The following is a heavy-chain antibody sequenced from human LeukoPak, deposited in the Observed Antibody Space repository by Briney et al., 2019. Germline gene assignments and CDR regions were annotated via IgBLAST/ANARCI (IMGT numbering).Heavy chain of an antibody. Sequence: GGSLRLSCAASGFTFSSYGMHWVRQAPGKGLEWLAFIRYDGSNKYYADSVKGRFTISRDNSKNTLYLQMNSLRAEDTAVYYCAKRIGKGYYYMDVWGKGTTVTVSS. CDR2: IRYDGSNK. V-gene: IGHV3-30*02. J-gene: IGHJ6*03. D-gene: IGHD2-15*01. CDR1: GFTFSSYG. CDR3: AKRIGKGYYYMDV.